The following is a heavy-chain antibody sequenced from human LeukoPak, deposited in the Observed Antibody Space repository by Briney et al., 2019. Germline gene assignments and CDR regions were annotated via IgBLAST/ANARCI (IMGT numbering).Heavy chain of an antibody. D-gene: IGHD3-3*01. J-gene: IGHJ3*02. CDR3: ARLRQYYDFWSGYYKDDAFDI. V-gene: IGHV3-74*01. CDR2: ININGSST. Sequence: GGSLRLSCAASGFTFDDYAMHWVRQAPGKGLKWVSLININGSSTNYADSVKGRFTISRDNAKNTLYLQMNSLRAEDTAVYYCARLRQYYDFWSGYYKDDAFDIWGQGTMVTVSS. CDR1: GFTFDDYA.